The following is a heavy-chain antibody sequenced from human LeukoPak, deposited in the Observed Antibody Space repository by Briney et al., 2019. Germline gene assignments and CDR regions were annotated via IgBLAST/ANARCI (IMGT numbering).Heavy chain of an antibody. V-gene: IGHV4-59*01. CDR2: IYYSGST. J-gene: IGHJ5*02. CDR1: GGSISSYY. D-gene: IGHD3-10*01. CDR3: AREGYYGPFNP. Sequence: SETLSLTCTVSGGSISSYYWSWIRQPPGKGLEWIGYIYYSGSTNYNPSLKSRVTISVDTSRNQFSLKLSSVTAADTAVYYCAREGYYGPFNPWGQGTLVTVSS.